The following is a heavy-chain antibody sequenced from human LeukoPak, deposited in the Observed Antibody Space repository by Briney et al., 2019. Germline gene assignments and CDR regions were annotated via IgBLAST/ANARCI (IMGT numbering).Heavy chain of an antibody. CDR3: ARGRDNCDY. CDR1: GYTFSNYG. CDR2: ISAYNGDT. D-gene: IGHD2-15*01. Sequence: ASVKVSCKTSGYTFSNYGVTWVGQAPGQGLEWMGWISAYNGDTNYAQKLQGRVTLTTDTSTSTAYMELRSLRSDDTAVYYCARGRDNCDYWGQGTLVTVSS. J-gene: IGHJ4*02. V-gene: IGHV1-18*01.